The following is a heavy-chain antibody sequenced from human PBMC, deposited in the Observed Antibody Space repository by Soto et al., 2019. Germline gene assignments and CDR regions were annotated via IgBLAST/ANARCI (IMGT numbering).Heavy chain of an antibody. J-gene: IGHJ4*02. V-gene: IGHV3-30*18. CDR2: ISYDGSNK. D-gene: IGHD3-9*01. Sequence: GGSLRLSCAASGFTFSSYGMHWGRQAPGKGLEWVAVISYDGSNKYYADSVKGRFTISRDNSKNTLYLQMNSLRAEDTAVYYCAKDHDILTGPMDYWGQGTLVTVSS. CDR1: GFTFSSYG. CDR3: AKDHDILTGPMDY.